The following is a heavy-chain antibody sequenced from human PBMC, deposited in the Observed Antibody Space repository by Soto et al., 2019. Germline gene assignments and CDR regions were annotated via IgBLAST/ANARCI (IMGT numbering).Heavy chain of an antibody. J-gene: IGHJ4*02. CDR2: ISAYNGNT. V-gene: IGHV1-18*01. D-gene: IGHD4-17*01. CDR3: ARDWLYGDSYRNFDY. CDR1: GYTFTSYG. Sequence: GASVKVSCKASGYTFTSYGISWVRQAPGQGLEWMGWISAYNGNTNYAQKLQGRVTMTTDTSTSTAYMELRSLRSDDTAVYYCARDWLYGDSYRNFDYWGQGTPVTGSS.